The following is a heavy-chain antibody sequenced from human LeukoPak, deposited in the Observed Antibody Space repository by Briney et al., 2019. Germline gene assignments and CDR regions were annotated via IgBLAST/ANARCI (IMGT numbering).Heavy chain of an antibody. CDR2: ISGGGDNT. D-gene: IGHD4-23*01. J-gene: IGHJ4*02. Sequence: GGSLRLSCAASGFTFTNYGMSWVRQAPGKGLEWVSVISGGGDNTYYAGSVKGRFTISRDDFKNTLYLQMNSLRVEDTAVYYCARELYFGGFFDSWGQGTLVTVSS. CDR1: GFTFTNYG. CDR3: ARELYFGGFFDS. V-gene: IGHV3-23*01.